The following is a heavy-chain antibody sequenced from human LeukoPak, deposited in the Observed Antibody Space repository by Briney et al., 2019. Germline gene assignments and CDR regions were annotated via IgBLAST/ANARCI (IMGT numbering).Heavy chain of an antibody. J-gene: IGHJ4*02. V-gene: IGHV3-30-3*01. CDR2: ISYNGTDT. CDR1: GFTFSHYA. Sequence: GGSLRLSCRASGFTFSHYAINWVRQAPGKGLEWVTLISYNGTDTYYADSVKGRFTVSRDNSKNTLYLQMNSLRPEDTALYYCARGRYFYDTSGYFDYWGQGTLVTVSS. D-gene: IGHD3-22*01. CDR3: ARGRYFYDTSGYFDY.